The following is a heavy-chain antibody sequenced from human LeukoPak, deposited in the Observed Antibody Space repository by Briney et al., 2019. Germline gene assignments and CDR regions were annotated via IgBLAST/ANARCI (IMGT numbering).Heavy chain of an antibody. CDR3: ASPYYYDSSGYETGDY. CDR2: IIPILGIA. D-gene: IGHD3-22*01. J-gene: IGHJ4*02. CDR1: GGTFSSYA. Sequence: SVKVSCKASGGTFSSYAISWVRQAPGQGLEWMGRIIPILGIANYAQKFQGRVTITADKSTSTAYMELSSLRSEDTTVYYCASPYYYDSSGYETGDYWGQGTLVTVSS. V-gene: IGHV1-69*04.